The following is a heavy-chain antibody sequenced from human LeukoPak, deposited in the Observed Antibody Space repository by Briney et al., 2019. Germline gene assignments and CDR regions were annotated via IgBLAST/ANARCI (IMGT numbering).Heavy chain of an antibody. D-gene: IGHD6-13*01. Sequence: HGASVKVSCKASGYTFTSYDINWVRQATGQGLEWMGWMNPNSGNTGYAQKFQGRVTMTRNTSISAAYMELSSLRSEDTAVYYCATSMSRGIAAADNYYYGLDVWGQGTTVTVSS. V-gene: IGHV1-8*01. CDR1: GYTFTSYD. CDR2: MNPNSGNT. J-gene: IGHJ6*02. CDR3: ATSMSRGIAAADNYYYGLDV.